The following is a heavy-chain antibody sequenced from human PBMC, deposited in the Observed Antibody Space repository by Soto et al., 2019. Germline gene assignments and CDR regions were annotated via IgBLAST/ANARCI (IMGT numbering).Heavy chain of an antibody. CDR1: GGSISSGDYY. Sequence: SETLSLTCTVSGGSISSGDYYWSWIRQPPGKGLEWIGYIYYSGSTYYNPSLKSRVTISVDTSKNQFSLKLSSVTAADTAVYYCARNSDSGYIQRFDYWGQGTLVTVSS. D-gene: IGHD5-12*01. J-gene: IGHJ4*02. CDR3: ARNSDSGYIQRFDY. CDR2: IYYSGST. V-gene: IGHV4-30-4*01.